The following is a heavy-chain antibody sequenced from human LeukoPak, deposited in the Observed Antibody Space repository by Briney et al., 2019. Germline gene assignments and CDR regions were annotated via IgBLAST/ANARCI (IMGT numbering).Heavy chain of an antibody. CDR1: GGSISSYY. CDR2: IYYSGST. Sequence: SETLSLTCTVSGGSISSYYWSWIRQPPGKGPEWIGYIYYSGSTNYNPSLKSRVTISVDTSKNQFSLKLSSVTAADTAVYYCARGSPYGGYDYWGQGTLVTVSS. J-gene: IGHJ4*02. D-gene: IGHD5-12*01. CDR3: ARGSPYGGYDY. V-gene: IGHV4-59*01.